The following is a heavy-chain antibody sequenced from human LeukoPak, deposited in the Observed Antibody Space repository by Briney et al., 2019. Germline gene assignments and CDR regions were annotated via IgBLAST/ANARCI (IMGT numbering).Heavy chain of an antibody. J-gene: IGHJ4*02. D-gene: IGHD6-19*01. V-gene: IGHV1-46*01. CDR1: GYTFTSHY. CDR2: INPSGGST. CDR3: ARDEVAGTYYFDN. Sequence: GASVKVSCKASGYTFTSHYMHWVRQAPGQGLEWMGIINPSGGSTSYPQKFQGRVTMTRDTSTSTVYMELSSLRSEDTAVYFCARDEVAGTYYFDNWGQGTLVTVSS.